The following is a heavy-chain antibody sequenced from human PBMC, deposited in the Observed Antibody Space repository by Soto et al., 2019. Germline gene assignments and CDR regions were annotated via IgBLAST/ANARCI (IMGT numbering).Heavy chain of an antibody. D-gene: IGHD3-9*01. Sequence: GTSVKVSCEASGYSFTTYGISWVRQAPGQGLEWMGWISTYSGNTNYAQKLQGRVTMTTDTSTSTAYMELRSLRSGDTAVYYCARVDILTGYFSLDPWGQGTLVTVSS. CDR1: GYSFTTYG. V-gene: IGHV1-18*01. CDR2: ISTYSGNT. CDR3: ARVDILTGYFSLDP. J-gene: IGHJ5*02.